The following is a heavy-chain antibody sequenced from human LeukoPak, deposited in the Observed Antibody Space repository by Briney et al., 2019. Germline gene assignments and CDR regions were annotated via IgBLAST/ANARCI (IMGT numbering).Heavy chain of an antibody. D-gene: IGHD3-22*01. CDR3: AGVCDDSSGYYYVGGTAFDI. J-gene: IGHJ3*02. Sequence: SGGSLRLSCAASGFTFSSYAMHWVRQAPGKGLERVAVISYDGSNKYYADSVKGRFTISRDNSKNTLYLQMNSLRAEDTAVYYCAGVCDDSSGYYYVGGTAFDIWGQGTMVTVSS. V-gene: IGHV3-30*04. CDR1: GFTFSSYA. CDR2: ISYDGSNK.